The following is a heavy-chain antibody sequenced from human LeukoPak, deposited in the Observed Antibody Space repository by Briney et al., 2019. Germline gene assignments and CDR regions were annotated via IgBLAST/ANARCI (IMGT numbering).Heavy chain of an antibody. CDR2: INPNSGGT. CDR3: ARAKVSYGDSTTVFDY. CDR1: GYTFTGYY. J-gene: IGHJ4*02. V-gene: IGHV1-2*06. D-gene: IGHD4-17*01. Sequence: GASVNVSCKASGYTFTGYYMHWVRQAPGQGLEWMGRINPNSGGTNYAQKFQGRVTMTRDTSISTAYMELSRLRSDDTAVYYCARAKVSYGDSTTVFDYWGQGTLVTVSS.